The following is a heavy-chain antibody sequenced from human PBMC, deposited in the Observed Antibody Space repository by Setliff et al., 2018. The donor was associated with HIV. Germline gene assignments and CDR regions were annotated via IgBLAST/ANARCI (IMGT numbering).Heavy chain of an antibody. CDR3: ATVSHTNVAAHDAFDI. CDR2: FDPEDGNT. J-gene: IGHJ3*02. D-gene: IGHD6-19*01. Sequence: ASVKVSCKASGYTLTELSRHWVRQAPGKGLEWMGGFDPEDGNTIYAQKFQGRVTMTADTSTDTAYMELSSLRSEDTAVYYCATVSHTNVAAHDAFDIWGQGTMVTVSS. CDR1: GYTLTELS. V-gene: IGHV1-24*01.